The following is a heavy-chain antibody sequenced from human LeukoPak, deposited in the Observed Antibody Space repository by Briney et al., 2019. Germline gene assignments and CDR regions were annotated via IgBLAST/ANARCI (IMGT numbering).Heavy chain of an antibody. V-gene: IGHV1-2*02. J-gene: IGHJ4*02. CDR2: INPNSGST. Sequence: GASVKVSCKASGYTFTDCYIHWVRQAPGQGLEWMGWINPNSGSTNYAQNLQGRVSMTRDTSISTAHMELSRLRSDDTAVYYCARDYVDNFDSYGYIALDQWGQGTLVIVSS. CDR3: ARDYVDNFDSYGYIALDQ. CDR1: GYTFTDCY. D-gene: IGHD3-22*01.